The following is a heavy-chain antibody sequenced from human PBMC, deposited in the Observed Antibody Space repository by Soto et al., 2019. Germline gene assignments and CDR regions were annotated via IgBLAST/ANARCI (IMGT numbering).Heavy chain of an antibody. D-gene: IGHD3-10*01. V-gene: IGHV4-4*02. CDR3: ARASASSMLRGVIIN. Sequence: QVQLQESGPGLVKPSETLSLTCAFSGGSITSDNWLTWVRQTPGKGLEWIGEIYHRGATNYSPSLKSRVTILVDKSKNQFSLKLTSVTAADSALYYCARASASSMLRGVIINWGQGTLVTVSS. J-gene: IGHJ4*02. CDR2: IYHRGAT. CDR1: GGSITSDNW.